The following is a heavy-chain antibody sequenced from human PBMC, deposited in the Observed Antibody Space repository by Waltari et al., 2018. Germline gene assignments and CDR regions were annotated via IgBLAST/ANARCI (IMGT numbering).Heavy chain of an antibody. CDR2: IVVGSGNT. Sequence: QMQLVQSGPEVKKPGTSVKVSCKASGFTFTSSAMQWVRQARGQRLEWIGWIVVGSGNTNYAQKFQERVTITRDMSTSTAYMELSSLRSEDTAVYYCAADIGYCSSTSCPWYYYGMDVWGQGTTVTVSS. J-gene: IGHJ6*02. V-gene: IGHV1-58*02. D-gene: IGHD2-2*01. CDR1: GFTFTSSA. CDR3: AADIGYCSSTSCPWYYYGMDV.